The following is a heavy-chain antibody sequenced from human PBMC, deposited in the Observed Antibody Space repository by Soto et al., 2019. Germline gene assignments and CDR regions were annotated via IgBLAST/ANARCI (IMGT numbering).Heavy chain of an antibody. V-gene: IGHV3-72*01. CDR1: GFTFGDRY. D-gene: IGHD1-26*01. Sequence: EVQLVESGGGLVQPGGSLTLSCVASGFTFGDRYVDWVRQAPGKGLEWVGRMRDKARGYTTEYAASVKGRFTISRDEAKNSLFLQMNSLKTEDTAVYFCARNKSGGYAPLDWGQGTLVTVSS. J-gene: IGHJ4*02. CDR3: ARNKSGGYAPLD. CDR2: MRDKARGYTT.